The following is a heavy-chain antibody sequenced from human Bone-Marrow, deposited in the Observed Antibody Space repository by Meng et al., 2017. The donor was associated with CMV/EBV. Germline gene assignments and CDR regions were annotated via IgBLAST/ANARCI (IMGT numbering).Heavy chain of an antibody. CDR3: AKGSYCSSTSCYRGSFDI. Sequence: GGSLRLSCAASGFIFRSYAMHWVRQAPGKGLEWVAVISNDGTNKYYADSVKGRFTISRDNSKNTLYLQMNSLRAEDTAVYYCAKGSYCSSTSCYRGSFDIWGQGTMVTVSS. CDR2: ISNDGTNK. J-gene: IGHJ3*02. CDR1: GFIFRSYA. V-gene: IGHV3-30*04. D-gene: IGHD2-2*02.